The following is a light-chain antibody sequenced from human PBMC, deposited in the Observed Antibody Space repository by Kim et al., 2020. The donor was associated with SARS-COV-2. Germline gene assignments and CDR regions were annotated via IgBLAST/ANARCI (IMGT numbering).Light chain of an antibody. V-gene: IGLV2-11*01. Sequence: QSALTQPRSVSGSPGQSVTISCTGTSDDVGSYDYVSWYLQHPGKAPKLMIYDVTKRPSGVPDRFSGSKSGNTASLTISGLQAEDEADYYCCSYAGLIPLVFGGGTQLTVL. CDR1: SDDVGSYDY. CDR3: CSYAGLIPLV. CDR2: DVT. J-gene: IGLJ2*01.